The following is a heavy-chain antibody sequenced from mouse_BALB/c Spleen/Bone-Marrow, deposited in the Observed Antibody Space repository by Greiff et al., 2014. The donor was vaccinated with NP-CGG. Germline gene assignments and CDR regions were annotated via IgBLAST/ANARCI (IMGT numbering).Heavy chain of an antibody. CDR1: GFNIKDYY. CDR3: ARCNWDEYYAKDH. V-gene: IGHV14-1*02. D-gene: IGHD4-1*01. J-gene: IGHJ4*01. Sequence: DVKLVESGAELVRPGALVKLSCKASGFNIKDYYMHWVKQRPEQGLEWIGWIDPENGNTIYDPKFQGKASITADTSSNTAYLQLSRPTSEDTAVYFCARCNWDEYYAKDHWGQRTSVTVSS. CDR2: IDPENGNT.